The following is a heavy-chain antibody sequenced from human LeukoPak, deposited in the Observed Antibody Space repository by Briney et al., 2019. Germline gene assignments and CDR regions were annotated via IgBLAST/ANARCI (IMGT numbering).Heavy chain of an antibody. D-gene: IGHD2-2*02. J-gene: IGHJ4*02. Sequence: GGSLRLSCAAAGLTFDDYTMHWVRQAPGKGLEWVSLITWDGDTTNYADSVKGRFTISRDNSKDSLYLQMNSLRTEDTALYYCAKDSANTYLPDYWGQGTLVTVSS. CDR1: GLTFDDYT. V-gene: IGHV3-43*01. CDR2: ITWDGDTT. CDR3: AKDSANTYLPDY.